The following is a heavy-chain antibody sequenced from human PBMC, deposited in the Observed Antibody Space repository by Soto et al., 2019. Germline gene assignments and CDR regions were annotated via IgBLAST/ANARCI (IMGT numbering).Heavy chain of an antibody. V-gene: IGHV3-23*01. Sequence: SGFTFSAYAMSWVRLAPGKGLEWVSAISGSADSTYYADSVKGRFTISRDNSKNTLYLQMNSLRAEDTAVYYCAKDHVWNYFWFDPWGQGTLVTVSS. J-gene: IGHJ5*02. CDR3: AKDHVWNYFWFDP. CDR2: ISGSADST. CDR1: GFTFSAYA. D-gene: IGHD1-7*01.